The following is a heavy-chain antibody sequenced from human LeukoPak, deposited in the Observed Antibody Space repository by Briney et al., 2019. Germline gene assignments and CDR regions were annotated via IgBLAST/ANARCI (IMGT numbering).Heavy chain of an antibody. J-gene: IGHJ4*02. V-gene: IGHV3-23*01. Sequence: GGSLRLSCAASGFTFSTFAMIWVRQPPGKWLEWVSSIFPSGGEIHYADSVRGRFTISRDNSKSTLSLQMNSLRAEDTAIYYCATYRQVLLPFESWGQGTLVTVSS. D-gene: IGHD2-8*02. CDR2: IFPSGGEI. CDR3: ATYRQVLLPFES. CDR1: GFTFSTFA.